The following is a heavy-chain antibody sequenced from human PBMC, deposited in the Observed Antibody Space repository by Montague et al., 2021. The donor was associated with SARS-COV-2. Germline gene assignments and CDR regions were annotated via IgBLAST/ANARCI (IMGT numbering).Heavy chain of an antibody. D-gene: IGHD6-13*01. CDR1: GDSVSSNSAT. Sequence: CAISGDSVSSNSATWYWIRQSPSRGLEWLGRTYYRSMWKSDYARSVKSRIAINPDTSKNQFSLQLSSVTPEDTALYYCVRGIEAAGSYDYWGQGTLVTVSS. J-gene: IGHJ4*02. CDR3: VRGIEAAGSYDY. CDR2: TYYRSMWKS. V-gene: IGHV6-1*01.